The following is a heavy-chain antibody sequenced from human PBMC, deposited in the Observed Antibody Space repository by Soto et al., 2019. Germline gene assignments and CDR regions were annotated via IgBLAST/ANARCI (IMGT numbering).Heavy chain of an antibody. CDR1: GGSISSGGYY. CDR2: IYYRGST. D-gene: IGHD1-26*01. CDR3: ARGEVGSRAVDY. Sequence: QVQLQESGPGLVKPSQTLSLTCTVSGGSISSGGYYWSWIRQHPGKGLELIGYIYYRGSTYYNPSLKSRVTLSVDTSKNQFSLKLSAVTAADTALYYCARGEVGSRAVDYWGQGTLVTVSS. V-gene: IGHV4-31*03. J-gene: IGHJ4*02.